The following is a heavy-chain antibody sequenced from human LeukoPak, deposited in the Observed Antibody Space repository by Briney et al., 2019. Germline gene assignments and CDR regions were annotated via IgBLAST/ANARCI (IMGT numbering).Heavy chain of an antibody. D-gene: IGHD3-10*01. CDR2: IKQDGSEK. J-gene: IGHJ4*02. CDR1: GFTFSSYW. V-gene: IGHV3-7*01. Sequence: GGSLRLSCAASGFTFSSYWMSWVRQAPGKGLEWVANIKQDGSEKYYVDSVKGRFTISRDNAKNSLYLQMNSLRAEDTAVYYCARALGLLWFGELSPYYFDYWGQGTLVTVSS. CDR3: ARALGLLWFGELSPYYFDY.